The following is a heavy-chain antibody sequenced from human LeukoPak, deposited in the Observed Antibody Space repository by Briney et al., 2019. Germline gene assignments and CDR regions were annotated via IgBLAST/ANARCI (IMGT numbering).Heavy chain of an antibody. V-gene: IGHV1-18*01. CDR2: ISAYNGNT. J-gene: IGHJ3*02. CDR1: GYTFTSYG. Sequence: ASVKVACKASGYTFTSYGISWVRQAPGQGLGWMGWISAYNGNTNYAQKLQGRVTMTTDTSTSTAYMELRSLRSDDTAVYYCARVLRFLEWLLARDAFDIWGQGTMVTVSS. D-gene: IGHD3-3*01. CDR3: ARVLRFLEWLLARDAFDI.